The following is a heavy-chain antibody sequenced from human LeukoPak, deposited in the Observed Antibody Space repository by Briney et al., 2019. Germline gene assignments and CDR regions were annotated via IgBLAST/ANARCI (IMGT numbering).Heavy chain of an antibody. CDR1: GYTFTSHG. Sequence: ASVKVSCKASGYTFTSHGISWVRQAPGQGLEWMGWISAYNGNTNYAQKLQGRATMTTDTSTSTAYMELRSLRSDDTAVYYCAGGKARITIFGVVAPFDYWGQGTLVTVSS. V-gene: IGHV1-18*01. CDR3: AGGKARITIFGVVAPFDY. CDR2: ISAYNGNT. J-gene: IGHJ4*02. D-gene: IGHD3-3*01.